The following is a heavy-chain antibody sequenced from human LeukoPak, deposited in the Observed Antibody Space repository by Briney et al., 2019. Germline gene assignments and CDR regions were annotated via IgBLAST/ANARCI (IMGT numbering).Heavy chain of an antibody. J-gene: IGHJ4*02. D-gene: IGHD5-12*01. CDR1: GFTCSNYN. CDR2: ITSSGSTV. Sequence: PGGSLRLSCAASGFTCSNYNMNWVRQAPGKGLEWVSYITSSGSTVYYADSVKGRFTVSRDNAKNSLYLQMHSLRAEDTAVYYCARDSGGYDYWGQGTLVTVSS. V-gene: IGHV3-48*04. CDR3: ARDSGGYDY.